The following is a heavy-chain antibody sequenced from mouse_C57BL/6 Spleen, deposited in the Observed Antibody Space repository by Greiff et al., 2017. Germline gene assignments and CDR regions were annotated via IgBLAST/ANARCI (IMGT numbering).Heavy chain of an antibody. V-gene: IGHV3-6*01. Sequence: EVQLQESGPGLVKPSQSLSLTCSVTGYSITSGYYWNWIRQFPGNKLEWMGYISYDGSNNYNPSLKNRISITRDTSKNQFFLKLNSVTTEDTATYYCARDYGSSPDYWGQGTTLTVSS. CDR1: GYSITSGYY. CDR3: ARDYGSSPDY. J-gene: IGHJ2*01. D-gene: IGHD1-1*01. CDR2: ISYDGSN.